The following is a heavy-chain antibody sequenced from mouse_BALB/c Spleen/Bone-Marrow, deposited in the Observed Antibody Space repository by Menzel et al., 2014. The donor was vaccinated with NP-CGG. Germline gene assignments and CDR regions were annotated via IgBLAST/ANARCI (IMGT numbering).Heavy chain of an antibody. Sequence: VKLMESGPELMKPGASVKISCKASGYAFSSSWMNWVKQRPGQGLEWIGRIYPGDGGTNYNGKFKGKATLTADKSSSTAYMQLSSLTSVDSAVYFCARWGITSYYFDYWGQGTTLTVSS. J-gene: IGHJ2*01. CDR3: ARWGITSYYFDY. CDR2: IYPGDGGT. CDR1: GYAFSSSW. D-gene: IGHD2-4*01. V-gene: IGHV1-82*01.